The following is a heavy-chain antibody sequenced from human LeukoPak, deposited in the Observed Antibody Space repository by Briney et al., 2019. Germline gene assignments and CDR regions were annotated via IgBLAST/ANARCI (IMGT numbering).Heavy chain of an antibody. Sequence: GGSLRLSCAASGFTFDDYAMQWVRQAPGKGLEWVSGISWNSGDIGYADSVKGRFTISRDNAKNSLYLQMSSLRAEDTAVYYCARDRSLYNWFAPWGQGPLVTVSS. V-gene: IGHV3-9*01. J-gene: IGHJ5*02. CDR2: ISWNSGDI. CDR3: ARDRSLYNWFAP. CDR1: GFTFDDYA.